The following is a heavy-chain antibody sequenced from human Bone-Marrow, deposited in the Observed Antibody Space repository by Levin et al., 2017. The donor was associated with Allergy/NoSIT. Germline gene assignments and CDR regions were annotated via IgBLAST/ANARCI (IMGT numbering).Heavy chain of an antibody. CDR2: ISTSSSYI. Sequence: NPGGSLRLSCAASGFTFYSYSMNWVRQAPGKGLEWVSSISTSSSYIFYADSVRGRFTISRDNAKNSLFLQMNSLRADDTAVYYCAGDALTNWGDYYHGMDVWGQGTTVTVSS. V-gene: IGHV3-21*01. D-gene: IGHD7-27*01. CDR3: AGDALTNWGDYYHGMDV. J-gene: IGHJ6*02. CDR1: GFTFYSYS.